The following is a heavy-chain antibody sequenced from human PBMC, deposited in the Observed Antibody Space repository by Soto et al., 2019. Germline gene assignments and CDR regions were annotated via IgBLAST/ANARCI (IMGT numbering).Heavy chain of an antibody. CDR1: GFTFTSSA. J-gene: IGHJ5*02. CDR3: AKDVRWFGESSNWFDP. Sequence: GASVKVSCKASGFTFTSSAVQWVRQARGQRLEWIGWIVVGSGNTNYAQKFQERVTITRDMSTSTAYMELSSLRSEDTAVYYCAKDVRWFGESSNWFDPWGQGTLVTVSP. CDR2: IVVGSGNT. D-gene: IGHD3-10*01. V-gene: IGHV1-58*01.